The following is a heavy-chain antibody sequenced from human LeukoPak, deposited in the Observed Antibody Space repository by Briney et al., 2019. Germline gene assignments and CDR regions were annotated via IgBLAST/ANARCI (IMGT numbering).Heavy chain of an antibody. J-gene: IGHJ3*02. CDR3: ARDSSIVGTTGAFDI. CDR1: GGSISTNMW. CDR2: IYHSGST. D-gene: IGHD1-26*01. Sequence: SGTLSLTCTVSGGSISTNMWWSWVRQTPGKGLEWIGEIYHSGSTNYNPSLKSRVTISLDKSKNQFSPKLSSVTAADTAVYYCARDSSIVGTTGAFDIWGQGTMVTVSS. V-gene: IGHV4-4*02.